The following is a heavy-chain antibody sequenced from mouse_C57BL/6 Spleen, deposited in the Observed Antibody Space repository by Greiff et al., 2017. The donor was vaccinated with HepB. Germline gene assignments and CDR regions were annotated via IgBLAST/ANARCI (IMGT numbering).Heavy chain of an antibody. D-gene: IGHD3-3*01. Sequence: VQLQQSWAELVRPGSSVKLSCKASGYTFTSYWMHWVKQRPIQGLEWIGNIDPSDSETHYNQKFKDKATLTVDKSSSTAYMQLSSLTSEDSAVYYCARGGGAGYWYFDVWGTGTTVTVSS. CDR1: GYTFTSYW. V-gene: IGHV1-52*01. CDR3: ARGGGAGYWYFDV. J-gene: IGHJ1*03. CDR2: IDPSDSET.